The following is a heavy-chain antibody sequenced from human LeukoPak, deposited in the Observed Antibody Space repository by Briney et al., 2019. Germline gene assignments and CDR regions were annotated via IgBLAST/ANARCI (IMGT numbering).Heavy chain of an antibody. CDR3: ARGPRFDP. J-gene: IGHJ5*02. CDR2: VHPNSGDT. Sequence: GASVKVPCKTSGYPFTTYEINWVRQATGQGLEWMGWVHPNSGDTDYAQKFQGRVTMTRSTSINTAYMELSSLTSDDTAVYYCARGPRFDPWGQGTLVTVSS. CDR1: GYPFTTYE. V-gene: IGHV1-8*01.